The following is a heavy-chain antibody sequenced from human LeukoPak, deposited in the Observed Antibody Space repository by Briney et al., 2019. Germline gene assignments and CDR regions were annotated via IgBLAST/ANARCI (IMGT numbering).Heavy chain of an antibody. CDR3: AKQRATGAGPDTRYFDY. Sequence: PGGSVRLFCGACGFIFSIFAMSGVRQARGKGLEWVSAINGNSHYTYHVDSVTGRITISRDNSKNPLSQQMHSLRTEDTALYYCAKQRATGAGPDTRYFDYWGQGSLVTVSS. CDR2: INGNSHYT. J-gene: IGHJ4*02. CDR1: GFIFSIFA. V-gene: IGHV3-23*01. D-gene: IGHD1-14*01.